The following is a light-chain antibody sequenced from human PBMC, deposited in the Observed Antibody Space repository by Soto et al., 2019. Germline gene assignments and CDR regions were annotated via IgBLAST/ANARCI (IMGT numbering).Light chain of an antibody. CDR3: SSYTPTRSYV. CDR2: DVS. V-gene: IGLV2-14*03. J-gene: IGLJ1*01. Sequence: QSALTQPASVSGSPGQSITISCTGTSSDVGGYNYVSWYQQHPGKAPRLMIYDVSTRPSGVSNRFSGSKSGNTASLTISGLQADDEADYYCSSYTPTRSYVFGTGTKV. CDR1: SSDVGGYNY.